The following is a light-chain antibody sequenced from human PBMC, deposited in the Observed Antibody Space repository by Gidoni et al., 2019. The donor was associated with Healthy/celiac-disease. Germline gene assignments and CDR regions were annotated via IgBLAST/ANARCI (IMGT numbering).Light chain of an antibody. V-gene: IGLV2-14*03. Sequence: QSALTQPTSVSGSPGQSITISCTGPSSDVGGYNYVSWYQQHPGKAPKLMIYDVSNRPSGVSNRFSGSKSGNTASLTISGLQAEDEADYYCSSYTSSSTLYVFGTGPKVTVL. CDR2: DVS. CDR1: SSDVGGYNY. CDR3: SSYTSSSTLYV. J-gene: IGLJ1*01.